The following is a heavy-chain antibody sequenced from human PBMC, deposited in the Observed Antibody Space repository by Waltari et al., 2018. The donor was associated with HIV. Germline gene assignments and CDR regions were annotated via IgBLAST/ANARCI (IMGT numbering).Heavy chain of an antibody. D-gene: IGHD1-7*01. CDR3: ARESITGTTFGY. Sequence: QVQLQESGPGLVKPSQTLSLTCTVSGGSISSGGYYWSWIRQHPGKGLEWIGYINYSGSTYYTPSIKSRVTISVDTSKNQFSLKLSSVTAADTAVYYCARESITGTTFGYWGQGTLVTVSS. CDR2: INYSGST. V-gene: IGHV4-31*03. J-gene: IGHJ4*02. CDR1: GGSISSGGYY.